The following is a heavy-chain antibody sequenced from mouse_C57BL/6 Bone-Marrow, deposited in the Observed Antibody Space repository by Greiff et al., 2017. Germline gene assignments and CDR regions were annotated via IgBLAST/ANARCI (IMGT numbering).Heavy chain of an antibody. CDR3: SREGKFITTVVPFDY. Sequence: QVQLQQPGAELVKPGASVKMSCKASGYTFTSYWITWVKQRPGQGLEWIGDIYPGSGSTYYNEKLKSKATLTVDTSSSTAYMQLSSLKSEDSAVYYCSREGKFITTVVPFDYWGQGTTLTVSS. D-gene: IGHD1-1*01. V-gene: IGHV1-55*01. CDR1: GYTFTSYW. J-gene: IGHJ2*01. CDR2: IYPGSGST.